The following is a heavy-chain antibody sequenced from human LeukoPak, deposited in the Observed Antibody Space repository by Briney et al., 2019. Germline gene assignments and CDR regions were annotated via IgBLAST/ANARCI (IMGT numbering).Heavy chain of an antibody. V-gene: IGHV4-39*01. D-gene: IGHD6-19*01. CDR1: GGSISSSSYY. CDR3: ARYVISGWYLDYYFDY. CDR2: IYYSGST. Sequence: PSETLSLTCTVSGGSISSSSYYWGWIRQPPGKGLEWIGSIYYSGSTYYNPSLKSRVTISVDTSKNQFSLKLSSVTAADTAVYYCARYVISGWYLDYYFDYWGQGTLVTVSS. J-gene: IGHJ4*02.